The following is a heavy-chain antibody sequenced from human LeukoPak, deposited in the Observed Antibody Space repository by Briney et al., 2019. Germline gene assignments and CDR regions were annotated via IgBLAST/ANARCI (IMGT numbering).Heavy chain of an antibody. CDR2: INPNSGGT. V-gene: IGHV1-2*06. J-gene: IGHJ4*02. D-gene: IGHD6-13*01. CDR3: ARDDRTIAAAGTPDY. CDR1: GYTFTGYY. Sequence: ASVKVSCKASGYTFTGYYMHWVRQAPGQGLEWMGRINPNSGGTNYAQKFQGRVTMTRDTSISTAYVELSRLRSDDTAVYYCARDDRTIAAAGTPDYWGQGTLVTVSS.